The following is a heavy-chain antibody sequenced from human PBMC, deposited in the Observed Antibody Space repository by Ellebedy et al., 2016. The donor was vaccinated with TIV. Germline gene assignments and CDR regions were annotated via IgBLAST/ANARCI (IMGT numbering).Heavy chain of an antibody. J-gene: IGHJ6*02. Sequence: GGSLRLSXATSGFTFDDYSMHWVRQAPGKGLEWVSGISWNSHNIAYANSVKGRLTISRDNGRSTLYLQMDRLRAEDTALYYCTKDMGSGKWDDYYYGMDVWGHGTTVTVS. D-gene: IGHD6-19*01. CDR2: ISWNSHNI. V-gene: IGHV3-9*01. CDR3: TKDMGSGKWDDYYYGMDV. CDR1: GFTFDDYS.